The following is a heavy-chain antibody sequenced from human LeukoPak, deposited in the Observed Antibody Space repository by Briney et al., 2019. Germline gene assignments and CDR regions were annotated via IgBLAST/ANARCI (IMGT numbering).Heavy chain of an antibody. V-gene: IGHV1-69*13. D-gene: IGHD2-2*01. J-gene: IGHJ5*02. Sequence: SVKVSCKASGGTFSSYAISWVRQAPGQGLEWMGGIIPIFGTANYAQKFQGRVTITADESTSTAYMELSSLRSEDTAVYYCARGGIVVVPAATERLGHRMVYNWFDPWGQGTLVTVSS. CDR2: IIPIFGTA. CDR3: ARGGIVVVPAATERLGHRMVYNWFDP. CDR1: GGTFSSYA.